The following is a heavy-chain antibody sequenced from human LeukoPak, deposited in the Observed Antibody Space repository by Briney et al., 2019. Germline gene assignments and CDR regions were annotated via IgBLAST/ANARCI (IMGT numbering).Heavy chain of an antibody. J-gene: IGHJ4*02. CDR1: GGSFSGYY. Sequence: SETLSLTCAVYGGSFSGYYWSWIRQPPGKGLEWIGEINHSGSTNYNPSLKSRVTISVDTSKTQFSLKLSSVTAADTAVYYCARGYSSSWLTFDYWGQGTLVTVSS. V-gene: IGHV4-34*01. CDR2: INHSGST. D-gene: IGHD6-13*01. CDR3: ARGYSSSWLTFDY.